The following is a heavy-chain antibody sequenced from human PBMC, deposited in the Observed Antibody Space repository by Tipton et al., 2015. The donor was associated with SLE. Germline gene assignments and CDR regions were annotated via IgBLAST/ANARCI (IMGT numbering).Heavy chain of an antibody. V-gene: IGHV3-53*01. Sequence: SLRLSCAASGFTVSSNYMSWVRQAPGKGLEWVSVIYGGGSTYYADSVKGRFTISRDNSKNTLYLQMNSLRAEDTAVYYCARAGSWYALDYWGQGTLVTVSS. D-gene: IGHD6-13*01. J-gene: IGHJ4*02. CDR2: IYGGGST. CDR1: GFTVSSNY. CDR3: ARAGSWYALDY.